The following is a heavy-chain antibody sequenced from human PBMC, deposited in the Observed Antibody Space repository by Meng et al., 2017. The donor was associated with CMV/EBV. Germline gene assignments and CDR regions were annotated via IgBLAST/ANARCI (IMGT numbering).Heavy chain of an antibody. D-gene: IGHD2-2*01. CDR2: IYYSGST. Sequence: GSLRLSCTVSGGSISSSSYYWGWIRQPPGKGLEWIGSIYYSGSTYYNPSLKSRATISVDTSKNQFSLKLSSVTAADTAVYYCASYIVVVPAAIGDWGQGTLVTVSS. CDR1: GGSISSSSYY. V-gene: IGHV4-39*01. J-gene: IGHJ4*02. CDR3: ASYIVVVPAAIGD.